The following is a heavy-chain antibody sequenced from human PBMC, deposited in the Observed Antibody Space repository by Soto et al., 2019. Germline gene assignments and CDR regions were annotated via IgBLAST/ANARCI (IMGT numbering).Heavy chain of an antibody. CDR1: GFTFSSYG. CDR2: IWYDGSNK. D-gene: IGHD3-10*01. CDR3: ARGGSLPDYYYYMDV. Sequence: PGGSLRLSCAASGFTFSSYGMHWVRQATGKGLEWVAVIWYDGSNKYYADSVKGRFTISRDNSKNTLYLQMNSLRAEDTAVYYCARGGSLPDYYYYMDVWGKGTTVTVSS. J-gene: IGHJ6*03. V-gene: IGHV3-33*01.